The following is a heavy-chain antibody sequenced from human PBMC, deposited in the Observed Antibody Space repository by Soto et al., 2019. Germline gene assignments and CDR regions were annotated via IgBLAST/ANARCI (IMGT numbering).Heavy chain of an antibody. J-gene: IGHJ4*02. CDR1: GFPFSTYA. CDR3: ARDLSH. V-gene: IGHV3-48*02. CDR2: INSDSTTT. Sequence: DVHLVESGGGLVQPGRSLRLSCAVSGFPFSTYAMHWVRQAPGKGLEWISYINSDSTTTFHADSVKGRFTVSRDNAKNSLYLQMSSLRHEDTAVYYCARDLSHWGQGTLVTVSS.